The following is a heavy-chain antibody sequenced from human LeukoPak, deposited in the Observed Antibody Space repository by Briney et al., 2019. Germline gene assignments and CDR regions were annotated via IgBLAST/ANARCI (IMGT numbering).Heavy chain of an antibody. CDR2: INTDGSTT. CDR1: GFTFSSYW. Sequence: PGGSLRLSCAASGFTFSSYWMHWVRQAPGKGLAWVSRINTDGSTTNYAGSVKGRFTISRDNAENTLYLQMNSLRVEDTAVYYCTRRVSATRWFDPWGQGTPVTVSS. J-gene: IGHJ5*02. D-gene: IGHD2-15*01. V-gene: IGHV3-74*01. CDR3: TRRVSATRWFDP.